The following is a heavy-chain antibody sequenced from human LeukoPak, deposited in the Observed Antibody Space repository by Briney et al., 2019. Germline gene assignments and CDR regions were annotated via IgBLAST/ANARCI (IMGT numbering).Heavy chain of an antibody. CDR2: IYYSGST. J-gene: IGHJ4*02. CDR3: ARERGGIVGASSDFH. V-gene: IGHV4-30-4*01. D-gene: IGHD1-26*01. Sequence: SETLSLTCTVSGGSISSYYWSWIRQPPGKGLEWIGYIYYSGSTHYNPSLKSRVTISVDTSKNQFSLKLSSVTAADTAVYYCARERGGIVGASSDFHWGQGTLVTVSS. CDR1: GGSISSYY.